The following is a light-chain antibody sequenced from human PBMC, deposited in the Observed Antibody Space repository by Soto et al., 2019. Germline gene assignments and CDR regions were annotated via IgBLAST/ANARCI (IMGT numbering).Light chain of an antibody. CDR3: QQYGTSEII. Sequence: IVLTQSPGTLSLSPVERATLSCSASQSLANSFIARYQQKPGQAPRLLIYDTSSRASGIPDRFSGSGSGTDFTLTISRLETEDFAVFYCQQYGTSEIIFGQGTRLEIK. CDR1: QSLANSF. CDR2: DTS. V-gene: IGKV3-20*01. J-gene: IGKJ5*01.